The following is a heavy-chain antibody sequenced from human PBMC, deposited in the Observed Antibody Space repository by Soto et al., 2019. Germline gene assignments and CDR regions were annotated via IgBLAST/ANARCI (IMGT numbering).Heavy chain of an antibody. V-gene: IGHV3-15*07. CDR1: GFTFTNAW. J-gene: IGHJ4*02. Sequence: EVQLVESGGGLVKPGESLRLSCAASGFTFTNAWMNWVRQAPGKGLEWVGRIRSKTDGGTPDYAAPVKGRFTISRDDSKNTLYVQMNTRKTEDPAIYSGTTEKGYWGQGTLVTVPS. CDR3: TTEKGY. CDR2: IRSKTDGGTP.